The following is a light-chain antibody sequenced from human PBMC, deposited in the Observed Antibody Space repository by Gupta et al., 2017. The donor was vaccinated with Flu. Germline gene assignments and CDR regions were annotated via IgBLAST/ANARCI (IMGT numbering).Light chain of an antibody. J-gene: IGKJ4*01. CDR2: DAS. CDR1: QSVNTV. V-gene: IGKV3-11*01. CDR3: QQRSNWIT. Sequence: EIVLTQSPATLSLSPGERATLSCRATQSVNTVLAWYQHRPGQAPRLLIYDASKRATGIPARFSGSGSGTDFTLTISSLEPEDFAVYYCQQRSNWITFGGGTKIEIK.